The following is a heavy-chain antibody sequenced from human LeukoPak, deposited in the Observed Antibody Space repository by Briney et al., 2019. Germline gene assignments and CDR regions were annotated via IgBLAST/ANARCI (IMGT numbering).Heavy chain of an antibody. CDR2: IRSKANSYAT. V-gene: IGHV3-73*01. D-gene: IGHD2-21*01. CDR3: TRRLVIVNAFDI. J-gene: IGHJ3*02. CDR1: GFTFSGSA. Sequence: GGSLRLSCAASGFTFSGSAMHWVRQASGKGLEWVGRIRSKANSYATAYAASVKARFTISRDDSKNTAYLQMNSLKTEDTAVYYCTRRLVIVNAFDIWGRGTMVTVSS.